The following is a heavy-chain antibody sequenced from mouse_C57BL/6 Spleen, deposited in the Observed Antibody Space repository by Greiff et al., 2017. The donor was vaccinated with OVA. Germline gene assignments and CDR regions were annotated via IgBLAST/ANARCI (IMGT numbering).Heavy chain of an antibody. D-gene: IGHD2-14*01. V-gene: IGHV1-72*01. CDR3: AKEGLRYGYFDY. CDR1: GYTFTSYW. Sequence: VQLQQSGAELVKPGASVKLSCKASGYTFTSYWMHWVKQRPGRGPEWIGRIDPNSGGTKYNEKFKSKATLTVDKPSSTAYMQLSSLTSEDSAVYYCAKEGLRYGYFDYWGQGTTLTVSS. CDR2: IDPNSGGT. J-gene: IGHJ2*01.